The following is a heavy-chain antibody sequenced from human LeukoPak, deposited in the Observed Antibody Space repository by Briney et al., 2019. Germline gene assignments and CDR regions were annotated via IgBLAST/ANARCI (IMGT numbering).Heavy chain of an antibody. V-gene: IGHV3-21*01. CDR3: ARDVDTAMVTDYYYYGMDV. D-gene: IGHD5-18*01. CDR2: ISSSSYI. CDR1: GFTFSSYS. J-gene: IGHJ6*02. Sequence: GGSLRLSCAASGFTFSSYSMNWVRQAPGKGLEWVSSISSSSYIYYADSVKGRFTISRDNAKNSLYLQMNSLRAEDTAVYYCARDVDTAMVTDYYYYGMDVWDQGTTVTVSS.